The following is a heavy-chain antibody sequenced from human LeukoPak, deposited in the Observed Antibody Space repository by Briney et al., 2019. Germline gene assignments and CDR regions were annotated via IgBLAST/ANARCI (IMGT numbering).Heavy chain of an antibody. D-gene: IGHD3-22*01. Sequence: PGGSLRLSCAVSGITLSNYGMRWVRQAPGKGLEWVAGISGSGGSTNYADSVKGRFTISRDNRKSTMYLQMNSLRAEDTAVYFCAKRGVVIRVILVGFHKEAYYFDSWGQGALVTVSS. J-gene: IGHJ4*02. CDR2: ISGSGGST. CDR1: GITLSNYG. CDR3: AKRGVVIRVILVGFHKEAYYFDS. V-gene: IGHV3-23*01.